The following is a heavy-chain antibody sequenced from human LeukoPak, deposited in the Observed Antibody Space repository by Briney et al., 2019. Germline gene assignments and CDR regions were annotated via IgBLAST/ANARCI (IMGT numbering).Heavy chain of an antibody. Sequence: SETLSLTCAVYGVSFSGYYWSWICQPPGKGLEWIGEINHSGSTNYNPSLKSRVTISVDTSKNQFSLKLSSVTAADTAVYYCAARRGYSPLAYWGQGTLVTVSS. J-gene: IGHJ4*02. D-gene: IGHD5-18*01. V-gene: IGHV4-34*01. CDR2: INHSGST. CDR3: AARRGYSPLAY. CDR1: GVSFSGYY.